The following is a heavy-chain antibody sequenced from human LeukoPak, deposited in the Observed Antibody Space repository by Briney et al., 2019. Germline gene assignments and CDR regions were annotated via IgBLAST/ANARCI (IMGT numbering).Heavy chain of an antibody. CDR2: ISGSGVST. D-gene: IGHD1-1*01. CDR1: GFTFSSYA. Sequence: GGSLTLSCAASGFTFSSYAMSWVRQAPGKGLEWVSRISGSGVSTYYADSVKGRFTISRDNSKNSLDLQMNSLRAEDTAIYYCAKYNWNDGYFYYGLDVWGPGTTVTVSS. J-gene: IGHJ6*02. CDR3: AKYNWNDGYFYYGLDV. V-gene: IGHV3-23*01.